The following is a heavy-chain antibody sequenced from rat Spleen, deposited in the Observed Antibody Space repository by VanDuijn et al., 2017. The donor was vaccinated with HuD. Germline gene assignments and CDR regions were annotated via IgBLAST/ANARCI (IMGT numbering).Heavy chain of an antibody. D-gene: IGHD1-11*01. J-gene: IGHJ2*01. V-gene: IGHV5-29*01. Sequence: EVQLVESDGGLVQPGRSMKLSCSASGFTFNSFPMAWVRQAPTKGLEWVATFSFDGRTTYYRDSVKGRFTISRDNAKNTLYLQMDSLRSEDTATYYCARQGGGHFDYWGQGVMVTVSS. CDR1: GFTFNSFP. CDR3: ARQGGGHFDY. CDR2: FSFDGRTT.